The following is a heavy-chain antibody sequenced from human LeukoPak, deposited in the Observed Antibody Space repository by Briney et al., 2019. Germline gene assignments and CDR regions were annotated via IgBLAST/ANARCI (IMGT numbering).Heavy chain of an antibody. V-gene: IGHV4-39*01. J-gene: IGHJ4*02. CDR1: GGSISSSSYY. Sequence: PSETLSLTCTVSGGSISSSSYYWGWIRQPPGKGLEWIGSIYYSGSTYYNPSLKSRVTISVDTSKNQFSLKLRSVTAADTAVYYCARQISPAYFDYWGQGTLVTVSS. CDR2: IYYSGST. CDR3: ARQISPAYFDY.